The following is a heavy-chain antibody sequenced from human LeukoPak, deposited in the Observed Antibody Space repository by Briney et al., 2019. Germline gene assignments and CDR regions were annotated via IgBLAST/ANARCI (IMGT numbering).Heavy chain of an antibody. J-gene: IGHJ6*03. D-gene: IGHD1-26*01. CDR1: GYTFTSYD. CDR3: AREAREFYRPYFLYYYYMDV. V-gene: IGHV1-69*05. Sequence: ASVKVSCKASGYTFTSYDINWLRQAPGQGLEWMGRIIPMFATPNYAQSFQGRVTITTDESTSTAYMELSSLRSEDTAVYYCAREAREFYRPYFLYYYYMDVWGKGTTVTVSS. CDR2: IIPMFATP.